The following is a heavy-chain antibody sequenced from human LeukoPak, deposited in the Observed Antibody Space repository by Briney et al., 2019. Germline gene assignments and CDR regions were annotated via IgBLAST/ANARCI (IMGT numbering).Heavy chain of an antibody. CDR2: IWYGGSNK. CDR1: GFTFGRSG. D-gene: IGHD1-20*01. J-gene: IGHJ4*02. CDR3: AKDQGITGTYTYFDY. Sequence: GGSLRLSCAASGFTFGRSGMHWVRQAPGKGLEWVAAIWYGGSNKDYADSVKGRFTISRDNSKNTLYLQMNSLRAEDTAVYYCAKDQGITGTYTYFDYWGQGTLVTVSS. V-gene: IGHV3-30*02.